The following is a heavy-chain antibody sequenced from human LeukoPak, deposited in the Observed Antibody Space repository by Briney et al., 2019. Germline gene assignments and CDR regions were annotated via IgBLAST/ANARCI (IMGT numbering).Heavy chain of an antibody. V-gene: IGHV3-64D*09. CDR1: GFTSSTYP. Sequence: SGESLRLSCSASGFTSSTYPMHWVRQAPGKGLEYVSTIFANGDITSYAASVKGRFTTSRDNSKNTLYLQMSSLRPEDTAVYYCVKSPSDGLDVWGQGATVTVSS. CDR3: VKSPSDGLDV. CDR2: IFANGDIT. J-gene: IGHJ6*02.